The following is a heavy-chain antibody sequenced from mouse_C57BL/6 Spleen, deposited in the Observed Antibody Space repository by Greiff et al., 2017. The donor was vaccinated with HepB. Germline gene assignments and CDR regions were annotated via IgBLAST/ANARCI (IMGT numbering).Heavy chain of an antibody. D-gene: IGHD1-1*01. V-gene: IGHV1-76*01. CDR2: IYPGSGNT. CDR3: ARTGDYGSSGGFAY. Sequence: QVHVKQSGAELVRPGASVKLSCKASGYTFTDYYINWVKQRPGQGLEWIARIYPGSGNTYYNEKFKGKATLTAEKSSSTAYMQLSSLTSEDSAVYFCARTGDYGSSGGFAYWGQGTLVTVSA. J-gene: IGHJ3*01. CDR1: GYTFTDYY.